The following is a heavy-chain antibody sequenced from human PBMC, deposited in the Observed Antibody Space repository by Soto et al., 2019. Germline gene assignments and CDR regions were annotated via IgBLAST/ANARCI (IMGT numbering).Heavy chain of an antibody. J-gene: IGHJ4*02. V-gene: IGHV3-23*01. D-gene: IGHD4-17*01. CDR3: AKVGGHDYGRACAR. CDR2: ISGSGGST. Sequence: EVQLLESGGGLVQPGGSLRLSCAASGFTFSSYAMSWVRQAPGKGLEWVSAISGSGGSTYYADSVKGRFTISRDDSKNTLYLQMNSLRAEDTAVYYCAKVGGHDYGRACARWGQGTLVTVSS. CDR1: GFTFSSYA.